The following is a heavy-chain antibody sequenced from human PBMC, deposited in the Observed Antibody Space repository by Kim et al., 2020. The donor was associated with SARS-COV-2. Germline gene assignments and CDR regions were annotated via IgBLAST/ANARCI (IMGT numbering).Heavy chain of an antibody. CDR2: ISYDGSNK. CDR3: AKEFTLYYYYGMDV. V-gene: IGHV3-30*18. J-gene: IGHJ6*02. Sequence: GGSLRLSCAASGFTFSSYGMHWVRQAPGKGLEWVAVISYDGSNKYYADSVKGRFTISRDNSKNTLYLQMNSLRAEDTAVYYCAKEFTLYYYYGMDVWGQGTTVTVSS. CDR1: GFTFSSYG.